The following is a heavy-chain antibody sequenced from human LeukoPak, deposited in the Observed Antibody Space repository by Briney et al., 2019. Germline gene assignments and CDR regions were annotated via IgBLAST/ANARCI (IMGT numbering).Heavy chain of an antibody. D-gene: IGHD3-10*01. V-gene: IGHV4-59*08. CDR1: DNSISSFY. CDR2: VYKTGHT. J-gene: IGHJ4*02. Sequence: SETLSLTCTVSDNSISSFYWSWIRQPPGKGLEWVGFVYKTGHTNYNPSLKSRVAISLDGSKSQVSLRLTSVTAADTAVYYCAPHRFGEPHFEYWGRGTLVSVSS. CDR3: APHRFGEPHFEY.